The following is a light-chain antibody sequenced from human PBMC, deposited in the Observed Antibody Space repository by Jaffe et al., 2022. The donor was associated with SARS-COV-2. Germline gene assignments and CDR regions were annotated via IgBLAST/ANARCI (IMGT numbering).Light chain of an antibody. CDR2: RDS. Sequence: SYELTQPLSVSVALGQTAKITCGRNNIGSKNVHWYQQKPGQAPVLVIYRDSNRPSGIPERFSGSNSGNTATLTISRAQAGDEADYYCQVWDSSHVVFGGGTKLTVL. CDR3: QVWDSSHVV. CDR1: NIGSKN. J-gene: IGLJ2*01. V-gene: IGLV3-9*01.